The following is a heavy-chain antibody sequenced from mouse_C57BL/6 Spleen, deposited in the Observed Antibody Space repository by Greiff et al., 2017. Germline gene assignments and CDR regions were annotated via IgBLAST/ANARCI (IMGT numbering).Heavy chain of an antibody. CDR1: GYTFTSYG. J-gene: IGHJ1*03. D-gene: IGHD4-1*01. CDR2: IYPRDGNT. V-gene: IGHV1-81*01. Sequence: VHVKQSGAELARPGASVKLSCTASGYTFTSYGIRWVKQRTGQGLEWIGEIYPRDGNTYYNEKFKGKATLTADKSSSTAYMELRSLTSEDSAVYVCARYWGTVYFDVWGTGTTLTVSS. CDR3: ARYWGTVYFDV.